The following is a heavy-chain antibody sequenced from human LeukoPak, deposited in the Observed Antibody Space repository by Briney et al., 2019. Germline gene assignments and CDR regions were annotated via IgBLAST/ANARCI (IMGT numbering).Heavy chain of an antibody. CDR3: ARTDIVRPHDAFDI. CDR1: GYTFTGYG. V-gene: IGHV1-18*01. D-gene: IGHD5-12*01. Sequence: ASVKVSCKPSGYTFTGYGISWVRQAPRPGVGGMGWISAYNGNTNQAQTFQGRVTIPQDESPSTAYMELSSLRSEDTAVYYCARTDIVRPHDAFDIWGKGTMVTVSS. J-gene: IGHJ3*02. CDR2: ISAYNGNT.